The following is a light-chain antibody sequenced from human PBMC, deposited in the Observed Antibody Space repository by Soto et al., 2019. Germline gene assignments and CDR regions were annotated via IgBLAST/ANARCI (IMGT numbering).Light chain of an antibody. V-gene: IGLV2-8*01. Sequence: QSALTQPPSASGSPGQSVTISCTGTSSDVGGYNYVSWYQQHPGKAPKLMIYEVSNRPSGVPDRFSGSKSANTASLTVSGLQTEDEADYYCTSYAGSNNFPYVFGSGTQLTVL. CDR1: SSDVGGYNY. J-gene: IGLJ1*01. CDR3: TSYAGSNNFPYV. CDR2: EVS.